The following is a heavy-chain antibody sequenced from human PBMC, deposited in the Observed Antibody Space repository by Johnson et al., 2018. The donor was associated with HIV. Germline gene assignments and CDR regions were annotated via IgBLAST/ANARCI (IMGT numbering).Heavy chain of an antibody. J-gene: IGHJ3*02. CDR3: ARDEYSSGYYDAFDI. V-gene: IGHV3-7*01. CDR1: GFTFSSYW. D-gene: IGHD3-22*01. Sequence: VQLVESGGCLVQPGGSLRLSCAASGFTFSSYWMSWVRQAPGKGLEWVANIKQDGSEKYYVDSVKGRFTISRDNAKNSLYLQMNSLRAEETAVYYCARDEYSSGYYDAFDIWGQGTMVTVSS. CDR2: IKQDGSEK.